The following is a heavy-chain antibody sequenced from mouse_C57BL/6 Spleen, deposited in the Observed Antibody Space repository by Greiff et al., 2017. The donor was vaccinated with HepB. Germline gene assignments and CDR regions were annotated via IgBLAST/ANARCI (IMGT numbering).Heavy chain of an antibody. CDR2: ISGGGGNT. Sequence: EVQVVESGGGLVKPGGSLKLSCAASGFTFSSYTMSWVRQTPEKRLEWVATISGGGGNTYYPDSVKGRFTISRDNAKNTLYLQMSSLRSEDTALYYCARNWDGNFDYWGQGTTLTVSS. V-gene: IGHV5-9*01. CDR1: GFTFSSYT. D-gene: IGHD4-1*01. J-gene: IGHJ2*01. CDR3: ARNWDGNFDY.